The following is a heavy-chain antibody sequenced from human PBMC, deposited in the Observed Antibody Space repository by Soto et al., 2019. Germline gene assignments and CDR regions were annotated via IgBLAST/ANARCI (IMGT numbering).Heavy chain of an antibody. Sequence: QVQLVESGGGVVQPGRSLRLSCAASGFTFSSYGMHWVRQAPGKGLEWVAVIWYDGSNKYYADSVKGRFTISRDNSKNTLYLQMNSLRAEDTAVYYCARGSHYDILTGPHDYWGQGTLVIVSS. CDR2: IWYDGSNK. CDR1: GFTFSSYG. J-gene: IGHJ4*02. D-gene: IGHD3-9*01. V-gene: IGHV3-33*01. CDR3: ARGSHYDILTGPHDY.